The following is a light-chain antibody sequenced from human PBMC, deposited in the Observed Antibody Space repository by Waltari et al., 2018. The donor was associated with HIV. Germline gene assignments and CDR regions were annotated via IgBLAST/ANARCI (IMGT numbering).Light chain of an antibody. CDR3: QSYDSSLSGDVV. Sequence: QSLLTQPPSVSGAPGQRVTIYCTGSSSNIGAGYDVHWYQQLPGTAPKLLIDGNSNRPSGVPDRFSGSKSDTSASLAITGLRAEDEADYYCQSYDSSLSGDVVFGGGTSLTVL. CDR2: GNS. V-gene: IGLV1-40*01. CDR1: SSNIGAGYD. J-gene: IGLJ2*01.